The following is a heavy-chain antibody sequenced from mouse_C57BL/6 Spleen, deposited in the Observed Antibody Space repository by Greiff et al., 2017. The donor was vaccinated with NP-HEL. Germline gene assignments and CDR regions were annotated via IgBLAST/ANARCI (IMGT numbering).Heavy chain of an antibody. CDR1: GFNIKDDY. CDR2: IDPENGDT. Sequence: VQLQQSGAELVRPGASVKLSCTASGFNIKDDYMHWVKQRPEQGLEWIGWIDPENGDTEYASKFQGKATITADTASNTAYLQISSLTSEDTAVYYCTTRYDGYWGKGTTLTVSS. J-gene: IGHJ2*01. D-gene: IGHD2-12*01. V-gene: IGHV14-4*01. CDR3: TTRYDGY.